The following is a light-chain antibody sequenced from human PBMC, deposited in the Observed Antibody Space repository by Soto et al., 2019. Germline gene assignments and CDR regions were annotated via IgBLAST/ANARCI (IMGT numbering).Light chain of an antibody. CDR3: SSHGGNSPYV. Sequence: QSALTQPPSASGSPGQSVAISCTGTTGDIGNYNFVSWYQQHPGKAPKLLIFEVNKRPSGVPDRFSGSKSGNTASLTVSGLHAEDAADYYCSSHGGNSPYVFGTGTKLTVL. CDR1: TGDIGNYNF. J-gene: IGLJ1*01. CDR2: EVN. V-gene: IGLV2-8*01.